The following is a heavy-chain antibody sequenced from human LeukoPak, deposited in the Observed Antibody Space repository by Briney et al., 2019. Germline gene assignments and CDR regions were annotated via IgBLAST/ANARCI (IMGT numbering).Heavy chain of an antibody. CDR3: AKAGENYDFWSGYPDY. Sequence: GGSLRLSCAASGFTFSSYAMSWVRQAPGKGLEWVSAISGSGGSTYYADSVKGRFTISRDNSKNTLYLQMNSLRAEDTAVYYCAKAGENYDFWSGYPDYWDQGTLVTVSS. V-gene: IGHV3-23*01. D-gene: IGHD3-3*01. CDR1: GFTFSSYA. J-gene: IGHJ4*02. CDR2: ISGSGGST.